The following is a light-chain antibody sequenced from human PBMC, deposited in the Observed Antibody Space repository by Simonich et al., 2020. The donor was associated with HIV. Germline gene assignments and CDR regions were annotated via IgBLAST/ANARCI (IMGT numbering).Light chain of an antibody. Sequence: QSALTQPASVSGSPGQPITISCTGTSSVVGGYNLASCNQQHPGKAPKLIIYEGSKRPSGVSNRFAGSKSGNTASLTISGLQAEDEADYYCCSYAGSSTWVFGGGTKLTVL. V-gene: IGLV2-23*01. J-gene: IGLJ3*02. CDR1: SSVVGGYNL. CDR2: EGS. CDR3: CSYAGSSTWV.